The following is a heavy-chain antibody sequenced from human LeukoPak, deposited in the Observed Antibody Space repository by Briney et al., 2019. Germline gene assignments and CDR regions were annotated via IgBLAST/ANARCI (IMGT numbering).Heavy chain of an antibody. CDR3: ARDSGPSAFDI. CDR1: GYTFTSYG. CDR2: INAGNGNT. J-gene: IGHJ3*02. V-gene: IGHV1-3*03. Sequence: ASVKVSCKASGYTFTSYGISWVRQAPGQRLEWMGWINAGNGNTKYSQEFQGRVTITRDTSASIAYMELSSLRSEDMAVYYCARDSGPSAFDIWGQGTMVTVSS. D-gene: IGHD3-10*01.